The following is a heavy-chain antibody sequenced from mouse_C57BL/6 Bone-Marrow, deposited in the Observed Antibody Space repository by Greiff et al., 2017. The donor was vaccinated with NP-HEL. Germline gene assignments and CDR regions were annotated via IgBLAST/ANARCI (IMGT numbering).Heavy chain of an antibody. Sequence: DVMLVESGGGLVKPGGSLKLSCAASGFTFSDYGMHWVRQAPEKGLEWVAYISSGSSTIYYADTVKGRFTISRDNAKNTLFLQMTSLRSEDTAMYYCAREGPYYGSSYYFDVWGTGTTVTVSS. J-gene: IGHJ1*03. CDR1: GFTFSDYG. CDR2: ISSGSSTI. D-gene: IGHD1-1*01. V-gene: IGHV5-17*01. CDR3: AREGPYYGSSYYFDV.